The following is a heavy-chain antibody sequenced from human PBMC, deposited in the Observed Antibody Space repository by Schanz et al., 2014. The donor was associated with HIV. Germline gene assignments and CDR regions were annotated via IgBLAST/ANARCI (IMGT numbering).Heavy chain of an antibody. J-gene: IGHJ6*02. Sequence: EVQLLESGGDLAQPGDSLRLSCVASGFVFRDFAMAWVRQAPGKGLEWVSAVTNSGSYVNYADSVKGRFTMSRDNVKNSLFLQMNSLRAEDTAVYYCARDEGRYCRGGSCYYNGMDVWGQGTTVTVSS. V-gene: IGHV3-21*02. D-gene: IGHD2-15*01. CDR3: ARDEGRYCRGGSCYYNGMDV. CDR1: GFVFRDFA. CDR2: VTNSGSYV.